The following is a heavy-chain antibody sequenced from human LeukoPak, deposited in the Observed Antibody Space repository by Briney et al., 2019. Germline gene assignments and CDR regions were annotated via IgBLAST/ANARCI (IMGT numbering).Heavy chain of an antibody. J-gene: IGHJ5*02. CDR2: IYHGGST. CDR1: GGSISSSNW. D-gene: IGHD3-10*01. V-gene: IGHV4-4*02. CDR3: ASLLWFGELERRENWFDP. Sequence: SGTLSLTCAVSGGSISSSNWWSWVRQPPGKGLEWIGEIYHGGSTNYNPSLKSRVTISVDKSKNQFSLKLSSVTAADTAVYYCASLLWFGELERRENWFDPWGQGTLVTVSS.